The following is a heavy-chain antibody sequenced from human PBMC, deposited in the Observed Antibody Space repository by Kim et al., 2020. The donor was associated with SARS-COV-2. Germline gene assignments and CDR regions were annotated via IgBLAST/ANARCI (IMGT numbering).Heavy chain of an antibody. CDR2: ISYDGSNK. CDR1: GFTFSSYA. CDR3: ARDMLVGSTSLQYYYGMDV. J-gene: IGHJ6*02. D-gene: IGHD2-2*01. Sequence: GGSLRLSCAASGFTFSSYAMHWVRQAPGKGLEWVAVISYDGSNKYYVDSVKGRFTISRDNSKNTLYLQMNSLRAEDTAVYYCARDMLVGSTSLQYYYGMDVWGQGTTVTVSS. V-gene: IGHV3-30*04.